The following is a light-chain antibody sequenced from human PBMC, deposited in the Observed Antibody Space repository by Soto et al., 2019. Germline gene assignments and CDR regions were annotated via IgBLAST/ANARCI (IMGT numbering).Light chain of an antibody. CDR3: SSYTSSSAYV. Sequence: QASLTQPPSPFGSPGHSVTLSSPGNSSDVGSYNRVSWYQQPPGTAPKLMIYEVSNRPSGVPDRFSGSKSGNTASLTISGLQAEDEADYYCSSYTSSSAYVFGTGTKVTVL. CDR1: SSDVGSYNR. CDR2: EVS. J-gene: IGLJ1*01. V-gene: IGLV2-18*02.